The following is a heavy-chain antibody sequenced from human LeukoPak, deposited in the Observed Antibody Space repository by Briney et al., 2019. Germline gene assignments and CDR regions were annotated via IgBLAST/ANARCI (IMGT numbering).Heavy chain of an antibody. CDR2: IRYDASNK. CDR1: GFTFSSYG. V-gene: IGHV3-30*02. CDR3: AKVSGSYSTDY. Sequence: GGSLRLSCAASGFTFSSYGMHWVRQAPGKGLEWVAFIRYDASNKYYADSVKGRFTISRDNSKNTLYLQMNSLRAEDTAVYYCAKVSGSYSTDYWGQGTLVTVSS. J-gene: IGHJ4*02. D-gene: IGHD1-26*01.